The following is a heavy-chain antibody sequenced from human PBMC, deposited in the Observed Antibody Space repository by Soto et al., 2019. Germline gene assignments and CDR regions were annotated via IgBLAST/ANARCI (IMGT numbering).Heavy chain of an antibody. CDR1: GGTFSSYA. V-gene: IGHV1-69*06. CDR3: ARMHPGDVVVPAASNYYGMDV. CDR2: IIPIFGTA. J-gene: IGHJ6*02. Sequence: GASVKVSCKASGGTFSSYAISWVRQAPGQGLEWMGGIIPIFGTANYAQKFQGRVTITADKSTSTAYMELSSLRSEDTAVYYCARMHPGDVVVPAASNYYGMDVWGQGTTVTVSS. D-gene: IGHD2-2*01.